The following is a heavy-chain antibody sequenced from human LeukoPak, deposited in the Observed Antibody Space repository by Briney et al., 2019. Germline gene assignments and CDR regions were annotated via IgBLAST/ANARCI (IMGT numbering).Heavy chain of an antibody. Sequence: ASVKVSCKASGYTFTSYDINWVRQATGQGLEWMGWMNPNSGSTGYAQKFQARVTMTRNTSINTAFMELSSLTSEDTAVYYCARGATAGIYYGRDWFDPWGQGTLLTVSS. CDR1: GYTFTSYD. J-gene: IGHJ5*02. V-gene: IGHV1-8*01. D-gene: IGHD1-26*01. CDR3: ARGATAGIYYGRDWFDP. CDR2: MNPNSGST.